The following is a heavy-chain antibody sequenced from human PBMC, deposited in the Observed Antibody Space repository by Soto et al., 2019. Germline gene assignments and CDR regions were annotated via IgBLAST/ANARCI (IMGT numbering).Heavy chain of an antibody. Sequence: QGQLLQSGGEVKKPGASVKLSCTASGYTFTSYGISWVRQARGRGVEWMGWISAYNGKTNYAQNVQGRVTMTTDTSTRTAYMDLRSLRSDDTAVYYCARGGDVNYYHGMDVWGQGTTVTVSS. J-gene: IGHJ6*02. CDR2: ISAYNGKT. V-gene: IGHV1-18*01. CDR3: ARGGDVNYYHGMDV. CDR1: GYTFTSYG. D-gene: IGHD5-12*01.